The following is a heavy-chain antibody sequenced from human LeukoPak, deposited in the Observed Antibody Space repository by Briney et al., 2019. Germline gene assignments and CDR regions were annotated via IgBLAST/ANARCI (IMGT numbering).Heavy chain of an antibody. CDR3: ARKGYGNPYYFDY. V-gene: IGHV3-30*04. J-gene: IGHJ4*02. Sequence: GGSLRLSCAASGFTFSSYAMHWVRQAPGKGLEWVAVISYDGSNKYYADSVKGRFTISRDNSKNTLYLQMNSLRAEDTAVYYCARKGYGNPYYFDYWGQGTLVAVSS. CDR1: GFTFSSYA. CDR2: ISYDGSNK. D-gene: IGHD6-13*01.